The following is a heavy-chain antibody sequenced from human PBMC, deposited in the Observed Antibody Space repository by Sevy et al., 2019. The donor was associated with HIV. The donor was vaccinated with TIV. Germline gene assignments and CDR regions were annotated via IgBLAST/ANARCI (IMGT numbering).Heavy chain of an antibody. J-gene: IGHJ6*02. D-gene: IGHD2-8*01. CDR1: GFTFSSYA. Sequence: GGSLRLSCAASGFTFSSYAMHWVRQAPGKGLEWVAVISYDGSNKYYADSVKGRFTISRDNSKNTLYLQMNSLRAEDTAVYYCARDQGYCTNGVCYTDYYYGMDVWGQGTTVTVSS. CDR2: ISYDGSNK. V-gene: IGHV3-30*04. CDR3: ARDQGYCTNGVCYTDYYYGMDV.